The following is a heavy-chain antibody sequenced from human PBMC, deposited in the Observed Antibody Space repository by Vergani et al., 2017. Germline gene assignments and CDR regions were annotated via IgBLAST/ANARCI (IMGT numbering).Heavy chain of an antibody. Sequence: QVQLQQWGAGLLKPSETLSLTCAVYGGSFSGYYWSWIRQPPGKGLEWIGEINHSGSTNYNPPLKSRVTISVDTSKNQFSLKLSSVTAADTAVYYCARRERYSGYDFPYFDYWGQGTLVTVSS. CDR2: INHSGST. J-gene: IGHJ4*02. V-gene: IGHV4-34*01. CDR1: GGSFSGYY. CDR3: ARRERYSGYDFPYFDY. D-gene: IGHD5-12*01.